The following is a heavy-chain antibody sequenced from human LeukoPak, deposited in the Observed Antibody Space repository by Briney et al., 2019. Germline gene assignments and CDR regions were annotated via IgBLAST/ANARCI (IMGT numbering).Heavy chain of an antibody. CDR3: ARGGPGRRFYDFWSGYYRDAFDI. CDR1: GGSFSGYY. D-gene: IGHD3-3*01. CDR2: INHSGST. Sequence: SETLSLTCAVYGGSFSGYYWRWIRQPPGKGLEWIGEINHSGSTNYNPSLKSRVTISVDTSKNQFSLKLSSVTAADTAVYYCARGGPGRRFYDFWSGYYRDAFDIWGQGTMVTVSS. J-gene: IGHJ3*02. V-gene: IGHV4-34*01.